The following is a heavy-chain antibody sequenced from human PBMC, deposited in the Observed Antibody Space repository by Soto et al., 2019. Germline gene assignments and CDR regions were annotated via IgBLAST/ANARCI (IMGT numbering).Heavy chain of an antibody. CDR2: IYYSGST. Sequence: TLSLTCTVSGGSIISGGYYWIWIRQHPGKGLEWIGYIYYSGSTYYNPSLKSRVTISVDTSKNQFSLKLSSVTAADTAVYYCARGVVVPAAPYYYYGMDVWGQGTTVTVS. CDR1: GGSIISGGYY. CDR3: ARGVVVPAAPYYYYGMDV. V-gene: IGHV4-31*03. D-gene: IGHD2-2*01. J-gene: IGHJ6*02.